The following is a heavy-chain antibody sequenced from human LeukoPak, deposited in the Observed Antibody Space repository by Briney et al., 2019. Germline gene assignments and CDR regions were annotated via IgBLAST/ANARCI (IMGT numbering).Heavy chain of an antibody. D-gene: IGHD3-9*01. J-gene: IGHJ4*02. Sequence: GGSLNSSVQALGLPFGTFALAWFGQAQGRGLGWAPAISGSGGSTYYADSVKGRFTISRDNSKNTLYLQMNSLRAEDTAVYYCAKGYDILTGFVDYWGQGTLVTVSS. CDR1: GLPFGTFA. CDR3: AKGYDILTGFVDY. V-gene: IGHV3-23*01. CDR2: ISGSGGST.